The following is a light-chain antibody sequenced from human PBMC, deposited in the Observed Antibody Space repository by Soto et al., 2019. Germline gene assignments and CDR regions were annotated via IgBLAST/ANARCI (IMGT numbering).Light chain of an antibody. V-gene: IGKV3-11*01. CDR1: QSVSSY. Sequence: EIVLTQSPATLSLSPGERATLSCRASQSVSSYLAWYQQKPGQAPRLLIYDASNRATGIPARFSGSGSGTDFTLNISSLEPEDFAVYCCQQRSNWPRIFTFGPGTKVDIK. J-gene: IGKJ3*01. CDR3: QQRSNWPRIFT. CDR2: DAS.